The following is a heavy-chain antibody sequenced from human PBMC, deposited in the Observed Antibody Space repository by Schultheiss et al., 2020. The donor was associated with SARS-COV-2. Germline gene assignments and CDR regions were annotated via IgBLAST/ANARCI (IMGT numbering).Heavy chain of an antibody. D-gene: IGHD3-9*01. CDR2: MNPNSGNA. CDR3: ARNQDILTGYPNSLDY. CDR1: GGTFSSYT. V-gene: IGHV1-8*02. Sequence: ASVKVSCKASGGTFSSYTINWVRQATGQGLEWMGWMNPNSGNAGYAQKFLGRVTMTRDTSISTAYMELSRLRSDDTAVYYCARNQDILTGYPNSLDYWGQGTLVTVSS. J-gene: IGHJ4*02.